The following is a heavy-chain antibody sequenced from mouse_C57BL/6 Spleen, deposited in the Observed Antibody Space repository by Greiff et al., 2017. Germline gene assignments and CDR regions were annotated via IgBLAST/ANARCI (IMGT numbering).Heavy chain of an antibody. D-gene: IGHD1-1*01. CDR1: GYSITSGYY. CDR3: ARDRTVVATRGFDV. CDR2: ISYDGSN. J-gene: IGHJ1*03. V-gene: IGHV3-6*01. Sequence: EVQLVESGPGLVKPSQSLSLTCSVTGYSITSGYYWNWIRQFPGNKLEWMGYISYDGSNNYNPSLKNRISITRDTSKNQFFLTLNSVTTEDTATYYCARDRTVVATRGFDVWGTGTTVTVSS.